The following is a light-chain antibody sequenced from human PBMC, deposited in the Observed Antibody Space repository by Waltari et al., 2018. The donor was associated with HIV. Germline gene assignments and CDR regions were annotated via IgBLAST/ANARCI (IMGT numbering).Light chain of an antibody. J-gene: IGLJ2*01. Sequence: SYELTQPPSVSVSPGQTARITCSGDALPKKSAYWYQQKSGQAPVLVIYEDSKRPAGIPERFSGSSSGTTATLTISGAQVEDEADYYCYSTDSSGNRRVFGGGTKLTVL. CDR2: EDS. CDR3: YSTDSSGNRRV. V-gene: IGLV3-10*01. CDR1: ALPKKS.